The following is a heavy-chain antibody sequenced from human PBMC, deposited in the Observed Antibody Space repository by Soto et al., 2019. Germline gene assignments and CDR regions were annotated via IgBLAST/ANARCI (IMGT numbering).Heavy chain of an antibody. CDR2: IIGRGGST. CDR3: AKAPQAAIDYYYYMDV. V-gene: IGHV3-23*01. J-gene: IGHJ6*03. D-gene: IGHD2-2*02. CDR1: GFTFSSYA. Sequence: GGSLRLSCAASGFTFSSYAMSWVRQAPGKGLEWVSAIIGRGGSTYYADSVKGRFTISRDNSKNTLYLQMNSLRAEDTAVYYCAKAPQAAIDYYYYMDVWGKGTTVTVSS.